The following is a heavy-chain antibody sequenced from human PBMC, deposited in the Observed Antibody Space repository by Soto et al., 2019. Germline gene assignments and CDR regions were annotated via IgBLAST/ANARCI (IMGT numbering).Heavy chain of an antibody. J-gene: IGHJ3*01. CDR1: GFTFNSYT. Sequence: GGSLRLSCAASGFTFNSYTMNWVRQPPGKGLEWVSSISAGGRSIYYTDSLKGRSTVSRDNSKNSLYLQMNSLRADDTAVHYCARSTPGNPFDFWGQGTMVTVSS. CDR2: ISAGGRSI. V-gene: IGHV3-21*01. D-gene: IGHD3-10*01. CDR3: ARSTPGNPFDF.